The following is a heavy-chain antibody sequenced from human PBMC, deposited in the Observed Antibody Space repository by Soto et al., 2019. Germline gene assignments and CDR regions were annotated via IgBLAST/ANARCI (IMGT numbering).Heavy chain of an antibody. J-gene: IGHJ5*02. CDR3: AKALSGSSYVNWFDP. Sequence: GGSLRLSCAASGFTFSSYGMHWVRQAPGKGLEWVAVISYDGSNKYYADSVKGRFTISRDNSKNTLYLQMNSLRAEDTAVYYYAKALSGSSYVNWFDPWGQGTLVTVSS. CDR1: GFTFSSYG. D-gene: IGHD1-26*01. CDR2: ISYDGSNK. V-gene: IGHV3-30*18.